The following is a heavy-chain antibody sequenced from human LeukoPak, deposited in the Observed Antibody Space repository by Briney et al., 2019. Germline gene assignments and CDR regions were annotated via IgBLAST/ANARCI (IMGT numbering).Heavy chain of an antibody. D-gene: IGHD2-15*01. Sequence: PGGSLRLSCAASGFTFSSYWMSWVRQAPGKGLEWIGESINHSGSTNYNPSLKSRVTVSVDTSKNQFSLKLNSVTAADTAVYYCARRVAATSYFDYWGQGTLVIVFS. CDR3: ARRVAATSYFDY. CDR1: GFTFSSYW. V-gene: IGHV4-34*01. J-gene: IGHJ4*02. CDR2: SINHSGST.